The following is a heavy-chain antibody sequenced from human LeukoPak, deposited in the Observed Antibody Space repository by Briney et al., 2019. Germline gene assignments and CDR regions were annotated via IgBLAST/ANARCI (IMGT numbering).Heavy chain of an antibody. D-gene: IGHD3-22*01. Sequence: PGGSLRLSCAASGFTFRSYRMNWVRQAPGKGLEWVASIKQGESERYYVDSVNGRFAISRDNAKNSLYLQMNSLRAEDTAVYYCARGDNSAFDIWGQGTMDTVSS. CDR3: ARGDNSAFDI. J-gene: IGHJ3*02. CDR2: IKQGESER. V-gene: IGHV3-7*04. CDR1: GFTFRSYR.